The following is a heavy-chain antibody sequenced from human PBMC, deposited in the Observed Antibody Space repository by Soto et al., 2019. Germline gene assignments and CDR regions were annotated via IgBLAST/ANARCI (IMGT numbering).Heavy chain of an antibody. CDR2: ISGSGGST. CDR3: AKDLSMITIFGVVITGFDY. V-gene: IGHV3-23*01. J-gene: IGHJ4*02. Sequence: EVQLLESGGGLVQPGGSLRLSCAASGFTFSSYAMSWVRQAPGKGLEWVSAISGSGGSTYYADSVKGRFTISRDNSKNTLYLQMNSLRAEDTAVYYCAKDLSMITIFGVVITGFDYWGQGTLVTVSS. D-gene: IGHD3-3*01. CDR1: GFTFSSYA.